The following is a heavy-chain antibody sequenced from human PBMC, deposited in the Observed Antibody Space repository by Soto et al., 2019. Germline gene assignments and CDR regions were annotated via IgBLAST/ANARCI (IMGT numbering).Heavy chain of an antibody. Sequence: GGSLRLSCAASGFTFSSYAMSWVRQAPGKGLEWVSAISGSGGSTYYADSVKGRFTISRDNSKNTLYLQMNSLRAEDTAVYYCAKGYIAMVISYYYGIDAWGQGTTVTVSS. D-gene: IGHD5-18*01. V-gene: IGHV3-23*01. J-gene: IGHJ6*01. CDR3: AKGYIAMVISYYYGIDA. CDR1: GFTFSSYA. CDR2: ISGSGGST.